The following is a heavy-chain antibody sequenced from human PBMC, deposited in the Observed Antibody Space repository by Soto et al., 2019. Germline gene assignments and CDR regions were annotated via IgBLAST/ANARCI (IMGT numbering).Heavy chain of an antibody. Sequence: EVQLVESGGGLVQPGGSLRLSCAASGFTFSSYWMHWVRQAPGTGLVWVSRINSDGSSTSYADSVKGRFTISRDNAKNTLYLQMNSLRAEYTAVYYCVRTSLVVAAATREDYWGQGTLVTVSS. J-gene: IGHJ4*02. CDR1: GFTFSSYW. CDR2: INSDGSST. D-gene: IGHD2-15*01. V-gene: IGHV3-74*01. CDR3: VRTSLVVAAATREDY.